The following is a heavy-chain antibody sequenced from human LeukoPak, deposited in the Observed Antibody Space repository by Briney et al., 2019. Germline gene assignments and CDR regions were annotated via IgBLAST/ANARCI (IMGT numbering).Heavy chain of an antibody. J-gene: IGHJ4*02. CDR3: AKEFSGGWSFDS. CDR1: GFTFSTYA. D-gene: IGHD6-19*01. V-gene: IGHV3-23*01. Sequence: GGSLRLSCAASGFTFSTYAMSWVRQAPGEGLEWVSGLSDRGDNRIYADSVKGRFTISRDNSKNTLFLEMNSLRVEDTAIYYCAKEFSGGWSFDSWGQGTLVIVSS. CDR2: LSDRGDNR.